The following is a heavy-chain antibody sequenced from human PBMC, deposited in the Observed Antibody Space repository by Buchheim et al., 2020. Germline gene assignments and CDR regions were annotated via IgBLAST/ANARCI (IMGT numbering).Heavy chain of an antibody. J-gene: IGHJ5*02. CDR1: GGSISSYY. Sequence: QVQLQESGPGLVKPSETLSLTCTVSGGSISSYYWSWIRQPPGKGLEWIGYIYYSGSTNYNPSLKSRVTISVDTSKNQFSLKLSSVTAADTAVYYCARAVNPLVVVVAAQGGNNWFDPWGQGTL. CDR3: ARAVNPLVVVVAAQGGNNWFDP. CDR2: IYYSGST. V-gene: IGHV4-59*01. D-gene: IGHD2-15*01.